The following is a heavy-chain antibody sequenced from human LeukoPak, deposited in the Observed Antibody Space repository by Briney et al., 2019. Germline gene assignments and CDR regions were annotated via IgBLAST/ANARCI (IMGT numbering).Heavy chain of an antibody. V-gene: IGHV4-31*03. Sequence: PSETLSLTCTVSGGSISSGGYSWSWIRQHPGKGLEWIGYSYYSGSTYYNPSLKSRVTISVDTSKNQFSLKLSSVTAADTAVYYCARGHCSSTSCYRRPSSYDAFDIWGQGTMVTVSS. CDR3: ARGHCSSTSCYRRPSSYDAFDI. J-gene: IGHJ3*02. D-gene: IGHD2-2*01. CDR1: GGSISSGGYS. CDR2: SYYSGST.